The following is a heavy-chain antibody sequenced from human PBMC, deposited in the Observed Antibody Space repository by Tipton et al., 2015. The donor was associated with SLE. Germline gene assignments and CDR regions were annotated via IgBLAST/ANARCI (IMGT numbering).Heavy chain of an antibody. CDR3: ARLDQQLENAFDI. Sequence: SLRLSCAASGLTVSSNYMSWVRQAPGKGLEWVSVIYSGGSTYYADSVKGRFTISRDNSKNTLYVQMNSLRAEDTAVYYCARLDQQLENAFDIWGQGTMVTVSS. J-gene: IGHJ3*02. CDR2: IYSGGST. D-gene: IGHD6-13*01. CDR1: GLTVSSNY. V-gene: IGHV3-66*01.